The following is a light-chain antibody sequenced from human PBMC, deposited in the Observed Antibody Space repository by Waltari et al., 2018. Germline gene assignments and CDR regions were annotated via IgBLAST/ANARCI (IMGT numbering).Light chain of an antibody. CDR3: QQYINYPFT. Sequence: AIQLTQSPSSLSASLGDRVTITCRASQGIRSALAWYQQRPGKPPQFLIYDASTLHSGVPSRFSGSGSETDFSLTINSLQPEDLATYYCQQYINYPFTFGPGTKVDIK. V-gene: IGKV1D-13*01. CDR2: DAS. J-gene: IGKJ3*01. CDR1: QGIRSA.